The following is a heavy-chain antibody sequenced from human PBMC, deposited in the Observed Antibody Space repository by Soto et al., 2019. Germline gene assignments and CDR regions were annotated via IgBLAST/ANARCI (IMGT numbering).Heavy chain of an antibody. J-gene: IGHJ3*01. CDR2: ISGGSDRT. Sequence: EVQVVESGGDFVQPGGSLRLSCAASGFTIRSYAMSWVRQAPGKALEWVSGISGGSDRTYYADSVKGRFTIFKDNSKNTLYLQVTSVRVGDTAVDHCEGSWTWGQGTMVTVSS. V-gene: IGHV3-23*04. D-gene: IGHD1-1*01. CDR3: EGSWT. CDR1: GFTIRSYA.